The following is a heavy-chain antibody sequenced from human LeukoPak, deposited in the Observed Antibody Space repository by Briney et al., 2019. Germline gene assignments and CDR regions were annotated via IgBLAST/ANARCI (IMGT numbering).Heavy chain of an antibody. D-gene: IGHD1-26*01. V-gene: IGHV4-4*07. CDR2: LYTTGST. Sequence: PSETLSLTCTVSGGSINNYYWSWIRQPAGKGLEWIGRLYTTGSTNYNPSLKSRITMSVDTSKNQFSLKLSAVTAADTAVYYCARSGSYSGPYVYWGQGTVVTVSS. CDR3: ARSGSYSGPYVY. CDR1: GGSINNYY. J-gene: IGHJ4*02.